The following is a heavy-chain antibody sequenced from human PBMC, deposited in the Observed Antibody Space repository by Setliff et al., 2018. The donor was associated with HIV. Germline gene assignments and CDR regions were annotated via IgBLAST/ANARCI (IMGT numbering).Heavy chain of an antibody. D-gene: IGHD3-9*01. CDR1: GDSLTTGGAY. CDR3: ARQPVAGAGYYYYMDV. Sequence: SETLSLTCAVSGDSLTTGGAYWSWVRQPAGKALEWIGHIYVSRNTMYNPSLRSRVTISLDRSNNQFSLKLSSVTAADTAVYYCARQPVAGAGYYYYMDVWGKGTTVTVSS. CDR2: IYVSRNT. J-gene: IGHJ6*03. V-gene: IGHV4-61*09.